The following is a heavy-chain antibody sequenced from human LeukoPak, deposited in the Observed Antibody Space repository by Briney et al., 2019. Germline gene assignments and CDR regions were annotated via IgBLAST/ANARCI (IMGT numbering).Heavy chain of an antibody. V-gene: IGHV4-34*01. J-gene: IGHJ6*04. D-gene: IGHD3-10*01. Sequence: PSETLSLTCAVYGGSFSGYYWSWIRPPPGKGLEWIGEINHSGSTNYNPPLKSRVTISVDTSKNQFSLKLSSVTAADTAVYYCARGPTAMVRGVIISYSYGMDVWGKGTTVTVSS. CDR1: GGSFSGYY. CDR2: INHSGST. CDR3: ARGPTAMVRGVIISYSYGMDV.